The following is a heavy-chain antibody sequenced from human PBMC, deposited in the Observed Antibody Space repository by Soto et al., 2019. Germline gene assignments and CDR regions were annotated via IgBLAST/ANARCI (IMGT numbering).Heavy chain of an antibody. Sequence: SDTLSLTCTVSGGSISTNSYYWGWIRQPPGKGLEWIGYIYYSGSTNYNPSLKSRVTISVDTSKNQFSLKLSSVTAADTAVYYCARVHSSGYGYGYPNWFDPWGQGTLVNVSS. CDR2: IYYSGST. CDR1: GGSISTNSYY. D-gene: IGHD5-18*01. J-gene: IGHJ5*02. CDR3: ARVHSSGYGYGYPNWFDP. V-gene: IGHV4-61*05.